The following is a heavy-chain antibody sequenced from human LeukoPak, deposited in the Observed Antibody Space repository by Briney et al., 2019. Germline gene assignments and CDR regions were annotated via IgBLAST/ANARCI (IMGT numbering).Heavy chain of an antibody. Sequence: GAPVKVSCKASGGTFSSYAISWVRQAPGQGLEWMGGIIPIFGTANYAQKFQGRVTITADESTSTAYMELSSLRSEDTAVYYCARVVAGYYGSGSSFDYWGQGTLVTVSS. J-gene: IGHJ4*02. V-gene: IGHV1-69*13. CDR2: IIPIFGTA. D-gene: IGHD3-10*01. CDR1: GGTFSSYA. CDR3: ARVVAGYYGSGSSFDY.